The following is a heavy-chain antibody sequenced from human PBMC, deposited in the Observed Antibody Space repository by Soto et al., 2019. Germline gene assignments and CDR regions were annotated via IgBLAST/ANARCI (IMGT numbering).Heavy chain of an antibody. CDR2: IYYSGST. D-gene: IGHD3-9*01. Sequence: PSETLSLTCTVSGGSISSSSYYWGWLRQPPGKGLEWIGSIYYSGSTYYNPSLKSRVTISVDTSKNQFSLKLSSVTAADTAVYYCARVLEDILTGYSVDAFDIWGQGIMVTVSS. CDR3: ARVLEDILTGYSVDAFDI. J-gene: IGHJ3*02. V-gene: IGHV4-39*07. CDR1: GGSISSSSYY.